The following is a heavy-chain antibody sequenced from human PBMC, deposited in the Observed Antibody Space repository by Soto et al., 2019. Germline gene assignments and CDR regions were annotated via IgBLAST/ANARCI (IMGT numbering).Heavy chain of an antibody. J-gene: IGHJ6*02. V-gene: IGHV1-18*01. D-gene: IGHD1-26*01. Sequence: ASVKVSCKASGYTFTSYGISWVRQAPGQGLEWMGWISAYNGNTNYAQKLQGRVTMTTDTSTSTAYMELRSLRSDDTAVYYCARDLGGSYFGDPKYYYYYGMDVWGQVTTVTVSS. CDR1: GYTFTSYG. CDR2: ISAYNGNT. CDR3: ARDLGGSYFGDPKYYYYYGMDV.